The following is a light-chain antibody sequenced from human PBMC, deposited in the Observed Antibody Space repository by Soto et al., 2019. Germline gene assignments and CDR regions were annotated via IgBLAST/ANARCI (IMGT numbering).Light chain of an antibody. CDR3: LQEYNYPRT. CDR2: KAS. J-gene: IGKJ1*01. V-gene: IGKV1-5*03. CDR1: QTISSW. Sequence: DIHHTPVPSTLSGSLGGRVTIPLPASQTISSWLAWYQQKPGKAPKLLIYKASTLKSGVPSRFSGSGSGTDFTLTINNLQAEDFATYYCLQEYNYPRTFGQGTKVDIK.